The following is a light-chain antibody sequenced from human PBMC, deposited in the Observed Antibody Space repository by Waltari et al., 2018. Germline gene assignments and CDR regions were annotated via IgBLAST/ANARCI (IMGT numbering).Light chain of an antibody. CDR1: RSNIGNNA. Sequence: QSVLTQTPSVSEPPRQRVTISCSGSRSNIGNNAVNWYQQVPGKAPKLLVFADDLLPSGVSDRFSGSKSGTSASLAISGLRSEDEGVYFCAAWDDSLKGVLFGGGTKLTVL. CDR3: AAWDDSLKGVL. CDR2: ADD. V-gene: IGLV1-36*01. J-gene: IGLJ2*01.